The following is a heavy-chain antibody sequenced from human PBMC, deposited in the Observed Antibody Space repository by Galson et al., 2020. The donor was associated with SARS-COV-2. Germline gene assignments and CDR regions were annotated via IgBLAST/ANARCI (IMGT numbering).Heavy chain of an antibody. CDR3: AKDVGWSGYQSDY. CDR1: GFTFRNFA. D-gene: IGHD3-3*01. CDR2: ISYDGNNY. Sequence: GESLKISCAASGFTFRNFAFHWVRQAPGKGLEWVSAISYDGNNYYYADSVKGRFTISRDNSKNTLYLQMNSLRGEDTALYYCAKDVGWSGYQSDYWGQGTLVTVSS. J-gene: IGHJ4*02. V-gene: IGHV3-30*18.